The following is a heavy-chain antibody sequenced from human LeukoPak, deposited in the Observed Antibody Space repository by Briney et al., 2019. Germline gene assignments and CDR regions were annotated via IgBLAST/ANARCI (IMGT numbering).Heavy chain of an antibody. D-gene: IGHD2-15*01. CDR1: GGSISSYY. CDR2: IYTSGST. CDR3: ARGGYSRDYYYYYMDV. V-gene: IGHV4-4*07. J-gene: IGHJ6*03. Sequence: SETLSLTCTVSGGSISSYYWSWIRQPAGKGLEWIGRIYTSGSTNYNPSLKSRVTMSVDTSKNQFSLKLSPVTAADTAVYYCARGGYSRDYYYYYMDVWGKGTTVTISS.